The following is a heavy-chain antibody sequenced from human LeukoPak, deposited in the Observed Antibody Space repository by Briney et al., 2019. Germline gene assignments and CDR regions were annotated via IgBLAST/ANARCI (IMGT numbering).Heavy chain of an antibody. Sequence: PGGSLRLSCAASGFTFSSYSMNWVRQAPGKGLEWVSSISSSSSYIYYADSVKGRFTISRDNAKNSLYLQMSSLRAEDTAVYYCARDDIAVAAIDYWGQGTLVTVSS. CDR2: ISSSSSYI. CDR3: ARDDIAVAAIDY. D-gene: IGHD6-19*01. CDR1: GFTFSSYS. V-gene: IGHV3-21*01. J-gene: IGHJ4*02.